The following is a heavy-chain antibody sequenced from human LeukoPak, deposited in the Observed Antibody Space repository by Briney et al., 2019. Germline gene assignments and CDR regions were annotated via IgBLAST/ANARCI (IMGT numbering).Heavy chain of an antibody. V-gene: IGHV3-30*18. CDR2: ISYDGSNK. CDR3: AKGFPYDFWSAFDY. Sequence: GGSLRLSCAASGFTFSNYGMHWVRQAPGKGLEWVAVISYDGSNKYYADSVKGRFTISRDNSKNTLYLQMNSLRAEDTAVYYCAKGFPYDFWSAFDYWGQGTLVTVSS. CDR1: GFTFSNYG. D-gene: IGHD3-3*01. J-gene: IGHJ4*02.